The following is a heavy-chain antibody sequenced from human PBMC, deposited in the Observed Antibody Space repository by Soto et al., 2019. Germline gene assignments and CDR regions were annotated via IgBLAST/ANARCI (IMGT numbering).Heavy chain of an antibody. Sequence: GASVKVSCKTSGYTFYSFAISWVRQAPGQGLEWVGWIIGYDGKTNSGQTFQGRVTITADASTSTSYMELTGLRFDDTAVYFCARDTMIDDFGLGTYDFWGQGTLVTVSS. CDR3: ARDTMIDDFGLGTYDF. CDR2: IIGYDGKT. D-gene: IGHD3-10*01. CDR1: GYTFYSFA. J-gene: IGHJ4*02. V-gene: IGHV1-18*04.